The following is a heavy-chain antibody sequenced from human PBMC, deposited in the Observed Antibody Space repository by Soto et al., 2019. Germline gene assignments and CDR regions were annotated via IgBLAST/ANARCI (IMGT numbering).Heavy chain of an antibody. CDR2: IKQDGSEK. CDR3: ASDRRGGWGGRLYYYYMDV. Sequence: GGSLRLSCAASGFTFSSYWMSWVRQAPGKGLEWVANIKQDGSEKYYVDSVKGRFTISRDNAKNSLYLQMNSLRAEDTAVYYCASDRRGGWGGRLYYYYMDVWGKGTTVTVSS. J-gene: IGHJ6*03. D-gene: IGHD6-19*01. V-gene: IGHV3-7*01. CDR1: GFTFSSYW.